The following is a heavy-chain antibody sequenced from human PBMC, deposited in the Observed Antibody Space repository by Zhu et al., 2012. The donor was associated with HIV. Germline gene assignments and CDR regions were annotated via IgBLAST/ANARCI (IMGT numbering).Heavy chain of an antibody. V-gene: IGHV4-30-4*08. D-gene: IGHD1-26*01. CDR3: ARKQWELLSAFDI. J-gene: IGHJ3*02. Sequence: QVQLQESGPGLVKPSQTLSLTCTVTGGSISSGDYYWSWVRQSPVRGLEWIGYIYYSGTTYYIPSLTSRVTISVDTSKNQFSLKLTSVTAADTAMYYCARKQWELLSAFDIWGQGTMVTVSS. CDR2: IYYSGTT. CDR1: GGSISSGDYY.